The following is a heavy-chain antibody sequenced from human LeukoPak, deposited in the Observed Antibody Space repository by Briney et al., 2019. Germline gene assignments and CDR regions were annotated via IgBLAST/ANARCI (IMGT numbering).Heavy chain of an antibody. CDR2: IYPGDSDT. CDR3: ARRYGPVGNYYYYMDV. V-gene: IGHV5-51*01. D-gene: IGHD4-17*01. J-gene: IGHJ6*03. CDR1: GYSFTSYW. Sequence: GESLKISCKGSGYSFTSYWIGWVRQMPGKGLEWMGIIYPGDSDTRYSPSFQGQVTISADKSISTAYLQWSSLKASDTAMYYCARRYGPVGNYYYYMDVWGKGTTVTVSS.